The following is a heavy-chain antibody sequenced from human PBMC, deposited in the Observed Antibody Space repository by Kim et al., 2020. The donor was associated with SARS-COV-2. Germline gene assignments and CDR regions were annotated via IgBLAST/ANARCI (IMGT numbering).Heavy chain of an antibody. J-gene: IGHJ4*02. D-gene: IGHD1-26*01. CDR2: IYYSGST. V-gene: IGHV4-39*07. Sequence: SETLSLTCTVSGGSISSSSYYWGWIRQPPGKGLEWIGSIYYSGSTYYNPSLKSRVTISVDTSKNQFSLKLSSVTAADTAVYYCARAQVGATSFLPYYFDYWGQGTLVTVSS. CDR1: GGSISSSSYY. CDR3: ARAQVGATSFLPYYFDY.